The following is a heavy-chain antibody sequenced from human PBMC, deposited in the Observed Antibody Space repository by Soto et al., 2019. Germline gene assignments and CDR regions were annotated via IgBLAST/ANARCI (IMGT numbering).Heavy chain of an antibody. J-gene: IGHJ5*02. D-gene: IGHD2-2*01. Sequence: QVQLVQSGAEVKKPGSSVKVSCKASGGTFSSYAISWVRQAPGQGLEWMGGIIPIFGTANYAQKFQGRVTITADESTSTAYMDLSSRRSEDTAVYYCAIETSRRQYQMLTNWLDPWGQGTLVSVSS. V-gene: IGHV1-69*01. CDR3: AIETSRRQYQMLTNWLDP. CDR2: IIPIFGTA. CDR1: GGTFSSYA.